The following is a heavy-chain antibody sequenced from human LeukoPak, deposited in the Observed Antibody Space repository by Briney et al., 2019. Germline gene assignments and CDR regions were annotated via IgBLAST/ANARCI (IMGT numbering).Heavy chain of an antibody. J-gene: IGHJ2*01. CDR1: RFTITNYA. CDR2: VSFDGGDK. CDR3: ARDRALGYFDL. Sequence: GRSLRLSCAASRFTITNYAIHWVRQAPGKGLDWVAVVSFDGGDKYYTDSVRGRFIISRDNSKNTLYLQMNSLTPEDTAVYYCARDRALGYFDLWGRGTLVTVSS. V-gene: IGHV3-30*04. D-gene: IGHD3-10*01.